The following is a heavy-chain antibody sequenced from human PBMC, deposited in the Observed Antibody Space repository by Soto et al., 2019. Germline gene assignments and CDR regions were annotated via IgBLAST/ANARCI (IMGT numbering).Heavy chain of an antibody. CDR1: GGTFSSYT. Sequence: GASVKVSCKASGGTFSSYTISWVRQAPGQGLEWMGRIIPILGIANYAQKFQGRVTITADKSTSTAYMELSSLRSEDTAVYYCQWNGFYDILTGQTGSGDFQRPTRYYYYGMDVWGQGTTVTVSS. V-gene: IGHV1-69*02. CDR2: IIPILGIA. D-gene: IGHD3-9*01. J-gene: IGHJ6*02. CDR3: QWNGFYDILTGQTGSGDFQRPTRYYYYGMDV.